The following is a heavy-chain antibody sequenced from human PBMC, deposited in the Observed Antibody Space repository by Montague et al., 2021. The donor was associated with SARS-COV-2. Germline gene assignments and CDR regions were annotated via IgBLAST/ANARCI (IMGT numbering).Heavy chain of an antibody. J-gene: IGHJ6*02. CDR3: ARRTYDILTGYDYGMDV. Sequence: VKPTQTLTLTCTFSGFSLSTSGMCVSWIRQPPGKALGWLARIDWDDDKYYSTSLKTRLTISKDTSKNQVVLTMTNMDPVDTATYYCARRTYDILTGYDYGMDVWGQGTTVTVSS. V-gene: IGHV2-70*11. CDR2: IDWDDDK. D-gene: IGHD3-9*01. CDR1: GFSLSTSGMC.